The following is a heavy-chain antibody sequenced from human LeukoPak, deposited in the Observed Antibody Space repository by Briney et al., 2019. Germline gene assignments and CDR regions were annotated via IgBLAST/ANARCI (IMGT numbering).Heavy chain of an antibody. J-gene: IGHJ6*02. V-gene: IGHV3-33*01. CDR3: ARGPERTGVGTRYYYDMDV. CDR1: GFTFSTYG. D-gene: IGHD2-8*01. CDR2: IWYEGSNK. Sequence: PGGSLRLSCVASGFTFSTYGMHWVRQAPGKGLEGVAVIWYEGSNKYYADSVKGRFTISRDNSKNTLYLQMNSLRAEDTAVYYCARGPERTGVGTRYYYDMDVWGQGTTVTVSS.